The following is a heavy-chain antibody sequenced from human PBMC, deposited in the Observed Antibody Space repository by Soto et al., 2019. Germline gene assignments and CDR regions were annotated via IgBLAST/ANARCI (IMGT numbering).Heavy chain of an antibody. CDR1: GGSVSSGSYY. Sequence: SETLSLTCTVSGGSVSSGSYYWSWIRQPPGKGLEWIGYIYYSGSTNYNPSLKSRVTISVDTSKNQFSLKLSSVTAADTAVYYCARVPPYYDSSGYYLSFDYWGQGTLVTVSS. J-gene: IGHJ4*02. V-gene: IGHV4-61*01. CDR3: ARVPPYYDSSGYYLSFDY. D-gene: IGHD3-22*01. CDR2: IYYSGST.